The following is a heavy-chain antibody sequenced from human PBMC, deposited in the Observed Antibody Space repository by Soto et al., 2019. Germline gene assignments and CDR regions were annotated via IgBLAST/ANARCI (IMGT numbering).Heavy chain of an antibody. V-gene: IGHV1-69*13. CDR3: AGYYYDSSGYPNWFDP. D-gene: IGHD3-22*01. J-gene: IGHJ5*02. Sequence: ASVKVSCKASGGTFSSYAISWVRQAPGQGLEWMGGIIPIFGTATYAQKFQGRVTITADESTSTAYMELSSLRSEDTAVYYCAGYYYDSSGYPNWFDPWGQGTLVTVSS. CDR1: GGTFSSYA. CDR2: IIPIFGTA.